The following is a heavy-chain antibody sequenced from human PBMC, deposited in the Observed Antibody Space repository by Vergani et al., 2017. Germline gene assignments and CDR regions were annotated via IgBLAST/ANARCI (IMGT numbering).Heavy chain of an antibody. D-gene: IGHD6-13*01. Sequence: QVQLVQSGAEVKKPGASVKVSCKAPGYTFTSYYMHWVRQAPGQGLEWMGIINPSGGSTSYAQKFQGRVTMTRDTSTSTVYMELSSLRSEDTAVYYCARARKTGIAADLGAFDIWGQGTMVTVSS. CDR2: INPSGGST. CDR3: ARARKTGIAADLGAFDI. J-gene: IGHJ3*02. V-gene: IGHV1-46*03. CDR1: GYTFTSYY.